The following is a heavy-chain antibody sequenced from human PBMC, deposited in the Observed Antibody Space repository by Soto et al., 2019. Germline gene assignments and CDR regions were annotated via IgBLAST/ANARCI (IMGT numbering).Heavy chain of an antibody. Sequence: QVQLVQSGAEVKKPGSSVKVSCKASGGSFGSNSITWVRQAPGQGLEWMGRIIPILDMTNYPQTFKDRVKITADKSTSTVYMDLSSLTSEDTAIYYCSVGEDGDYRYPRKDGFEIWGQGTKVTVSS. D-gene: IGHD4-17*01. CDR2: IIPILDMT. J-gene: IGHJ3*02. V-gene: IGHV1-69*02. CDR1: GGSFGSNS. CDR3: SVGEDGDYRYPRKDGFEI.